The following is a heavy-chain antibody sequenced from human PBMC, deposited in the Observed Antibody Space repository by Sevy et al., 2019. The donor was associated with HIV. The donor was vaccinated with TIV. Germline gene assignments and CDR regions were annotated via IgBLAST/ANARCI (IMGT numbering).Heavy chain of an antibody. Sequence: GGSLRLSCVVSGFRVSNNDLSWVRHAPGKGLEWVSVIRNDGTTIYSDSAKGRFTVSRDNSQNKVFLQMSGLRVDDTAVYYCARGDAAYSGRWDIFDFWGRGTMVTVSS. CDR1: GFRVSNND. CDR2: IRNDGTT. CDR3: ARGDAAYSGRWDIFDF. D-gene: IGHD2-15*01. V-gene: IGHV3-53*01. J-gene: IGHJ3*01.